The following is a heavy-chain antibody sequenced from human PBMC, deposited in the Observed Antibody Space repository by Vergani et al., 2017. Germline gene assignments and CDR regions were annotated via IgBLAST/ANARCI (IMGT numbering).Heavy chain of an antibody. J-gene: IGHJ6*02. CDR3: VRDSQTYTSGTDGMAV. D-gene: IGHD3-10*01. CDR1: GFDFSDYA. Sequence: EGRLVESGGASRRPGESLRLSCISSGFDFSDYAMGWVRQVPGKGLQWVSSINYSGRRFHYGDSVKGRFTISRDNAKNSLYLQMDSLRVEDTASYFCVRDSQTYTSGTDGMAVWGQGTTVTVSS. CDR2: INYSGRRF. V-gene: IGHV3-20*04.